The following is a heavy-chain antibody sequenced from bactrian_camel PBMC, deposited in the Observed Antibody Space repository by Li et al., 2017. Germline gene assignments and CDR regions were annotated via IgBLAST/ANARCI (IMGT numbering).Heavy chain of an antibody. CDR2: ISTADGIT. V-gene: IGHV3S1*01. CDR1: GYTYRSQC. J-gene: IGHJ4*01. D-gene: IGHD3*01. CDR3: ATEAQAY. Sequence: VQLVESGGGSVQAGGSLNLSCAASGYTYRSQCMGWFRQAPGKGREGVARISTADGITYYSDSVKGRFTISRDNAKNTVYLQMDSLKSEDAALYYCATEAQAYWGQGTQVTVS.